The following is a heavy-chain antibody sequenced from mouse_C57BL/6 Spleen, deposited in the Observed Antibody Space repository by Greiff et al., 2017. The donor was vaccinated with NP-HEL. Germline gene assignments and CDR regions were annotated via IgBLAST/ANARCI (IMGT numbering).Heavy chain of an antibody. Sequence: EVQLQQSGAELVRPGASVKLSCTASGFNIKDYYMHWVKQRPEQGLEWIGRIDPEDGDTEYAPKFQGKATMTADTSSNTAYLQLSSLTSEDTAVYYWTTGGITTVVAFYWYFDVWGTGTTVTVSS. D-gene: IGHD1-1*01. CDR1: GFNIKDYY. CDR2: IDPEDGDT. V-gene: IGHV14-1*01. J-gene: IGHJ1*03. CDR3: TTGGITTVVAFYWYFDV.